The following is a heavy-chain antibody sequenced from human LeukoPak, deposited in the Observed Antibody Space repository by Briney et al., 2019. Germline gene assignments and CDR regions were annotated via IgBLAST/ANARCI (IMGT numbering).Heavy chain of an antibody. Sequence: PGGSLTLSCAASGFTFNNAWMNWVRQAPGKGLEWVGRIKSKTDGGTTDYAAPVKDRFTISRDHSKNTLYLQMNSLQTEDTAVYYCSRSYHTYYFDYWGLGTLVTVSS. J-gene: IGHJ4*02. CDR3: SRSYHTYYFDY. CDR1: GFTFNNAW. D-gene: IGHD1-26*01. CDR2: IKSKTDGGTT. V-gene: IGHV3-15*01.